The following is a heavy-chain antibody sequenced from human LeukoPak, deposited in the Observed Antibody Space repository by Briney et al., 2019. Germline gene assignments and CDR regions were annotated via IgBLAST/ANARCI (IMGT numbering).Heavy chain of an antibody. D-gene: IGHD4-11*01. J-gene: IGHJ4*02. CDR3: ARAQYSYYDY. CDR2: ISSGSTTR. Sequence: PGGSLRLSCEASGFTFSSFEVNWVRQAPGNGLEWFSYISSGSTTRYYADSVKGRFTISRDNAKNSLYLQMNSLRAEDTAVYYCARAQYSYYDYWGQGTLVTVSS. CDR1: GFTFSSFE. V-gene: IGHV3-48*03.